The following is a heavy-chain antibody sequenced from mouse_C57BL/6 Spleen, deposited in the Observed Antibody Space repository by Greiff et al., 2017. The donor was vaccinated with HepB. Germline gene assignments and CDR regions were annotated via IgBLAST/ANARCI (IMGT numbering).Heavy chain of an antibody. V-gene: IGHV1-39*01. CDR3: ARLITTVVADYYAMDY. Sequence: LVESGPELVKPGASVKISCKASGYSFTDYNMNWVKQSNGKSLEWIGVINPHYGTTSYNQKFKGKATLTVDQSSSTAYMQLNSLTSEDSAVYYCARLITTVVADYYAMDYWGQGTSVTVSS. CDR2: INPHYGTT. CDR1: GYSFTDYN. D-gene: IGHD1-1*01. J-gene: IGHJ4*01.